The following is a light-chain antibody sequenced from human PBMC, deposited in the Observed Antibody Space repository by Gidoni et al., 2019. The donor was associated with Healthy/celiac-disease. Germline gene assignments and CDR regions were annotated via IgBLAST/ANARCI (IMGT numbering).Light chain of an antibody. CDR3: QQYNNWPPYT. CDR2: GAS. V-gene: IGKV3-15*01. CDR1: HSGSSN. J-gene: IGKJ2*01. Sequence: EISMTQSPATLSVSPGETATLSCRASHSGSSNLVWYQQKPGQAPRLLIYGASTRATGIPARFSGSGSGTEFTLTISSLQSADFAVYYCQQYNNWPPYTFGQGTKLEIK.